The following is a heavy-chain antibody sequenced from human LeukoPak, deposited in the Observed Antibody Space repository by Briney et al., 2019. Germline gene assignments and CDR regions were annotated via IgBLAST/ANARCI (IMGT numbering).Heavy chain of an antibody. Sequence: SETLSLTCAVYGGSFSGYYWSWIRQPPGKGLEWIGEMNHSGSTNYNPSLKSRVTISVDTSTNQFSLKLSSVTAADTAVYYCARKGTMVRGVDYWGQGTLVTVSS. V-gene: IGHV4-34*01. CDR1: GGSFSGYY. CDR2: MNHSGST. CDR3: ARKGTMVRGVDY. D-gene: IGHD3-10*01. J-gene: IGHJ4*02.